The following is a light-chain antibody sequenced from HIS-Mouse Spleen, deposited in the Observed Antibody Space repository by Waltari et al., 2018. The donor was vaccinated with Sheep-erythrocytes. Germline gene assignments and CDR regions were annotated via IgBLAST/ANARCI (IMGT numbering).Light chain of an antibody. CDR1: SSNIGSNT. V-gene: IGLV1-44*01. CDR3: AAWDDSLNVLV. Sequence: QSVLTQPPSASGPPGQRVTISCSGSSSNIGSNTVNWYQQPPGTAPKPLIHSNNQRPSGVPDRFSGSKSGTSASLAISGLQSEDEADYYCAAWDDSLNVLVFGGGTKLTVL. J-gene: IGLJ3*02. CDR2: SNN.